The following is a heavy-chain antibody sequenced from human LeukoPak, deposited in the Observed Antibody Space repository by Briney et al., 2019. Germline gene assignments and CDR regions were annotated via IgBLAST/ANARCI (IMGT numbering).Heavy chain of an antibody. J-gene: IGHJ4*02. Sequence: GGSLRLSCAASGFTFSSYWMSWVRQAPGKGPEWVANIKQDGSDIYYVDSVKGRFTISRDNAKNSLYLQMNSLRAEDTAVYYCARWFGELLGPNFDYWGQGTLVTVSS. CDR1: GFTFSSYW. CDR3: ARWFGELLGPNFDY. V-gene: IGHV3-7*03. CDR2: IKQDGSDI. D-gene: IGHD3-10*01.